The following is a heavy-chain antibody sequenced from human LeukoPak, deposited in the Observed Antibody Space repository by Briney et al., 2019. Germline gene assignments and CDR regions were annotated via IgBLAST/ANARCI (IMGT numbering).Heavy chain of an antibody. J-gene: IGHJ4*02. CDR2: IYYSGST. V-gene: IGHV4-31*03. CDR1: GGSISSGGYY. Sequence: SETLSLTCTVSGGSISSGGYYWSWIRQHPGKGLEWIGYIYYSGSTYYNPSLKSRVTISVDTSKNQFSLKLSSVTAADTAMYYCARGSEVFSSGYWGQGTLVTVSS. CDR3: ARGSEVFSSGY. D-gene: IGHD3-10*01.